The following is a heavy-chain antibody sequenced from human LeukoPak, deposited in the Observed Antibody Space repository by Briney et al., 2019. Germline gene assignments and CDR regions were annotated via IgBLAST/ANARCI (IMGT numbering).Heavy chain of an antibody. J-gene: IGHJ6*04. CDR2: ISGVGRST. D-gene: IGHD3-10*02. Sequence: GGTLRLSCAASGFTFSSYGMNWVRQAPGKGLEWVSTISGVGRSTYYADSVKGRFTISRDNAKNSLYLQMNSLRAEDTAVYYCAELGITMIGGVWGKGTTVTISS. CDR3: AELGITMIGGV. V-gene: IGHV3-23*01. CDR1: GFTFSSYG.